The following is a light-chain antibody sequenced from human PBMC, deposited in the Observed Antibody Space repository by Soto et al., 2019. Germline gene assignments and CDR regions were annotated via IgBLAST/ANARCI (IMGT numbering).Light chain of an antibody. CDR3: CSYVSSKTYV. CDR2: EVT. V-gene: IGLV2-14*03. Sequence: QSALTRPASVSGSPGQSITISCTGTRLDVGGYNYVSWYQQHPGKAPKLIIYEVTNRPSGVSDRFSGSKSDNTASLTISGLQTEDEADYYCCSYVSSKTYVFGTGTKLTVL. J-gene: IGLJ1*01. CDR1: RLDVGGYNY.